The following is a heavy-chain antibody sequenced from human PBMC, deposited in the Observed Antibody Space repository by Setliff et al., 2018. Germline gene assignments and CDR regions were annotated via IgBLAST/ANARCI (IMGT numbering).Heavy chain of an antibody. Sequence: SETLSLTCTVSGGSISSHGFYWGWIRQPPGEGLEWIGSFYFGENTHYNPSLKSRLTISVDTSKTQFSLQLSSVTAADTAVYYCARHGRYTGTYADAFDIWGQGTMVTV. J-gene: IGHJ3*02. CDR3: ARHGRYTGTYADAFDI. V-gene: IGHV4-39*01. CDR2: FYFGENT. D-gene: IGHD1-26*01. CDR1: GGSISSHGFY.